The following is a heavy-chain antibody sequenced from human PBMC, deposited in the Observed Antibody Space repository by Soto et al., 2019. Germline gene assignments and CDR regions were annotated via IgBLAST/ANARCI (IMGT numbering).Heavy chain of an antibody. V-gene: IGHV5-51*01. Sequence: PGESLKISCQGSGYSFTNYWIAWVRQMPGKGLEWMGLIDPSDSDTTYSPSFQGQVTISVDKSINTAYLQWSSLQVSDTATFYCARRHALFPNSPPSDYFDYWGQGTLVTVSS. CDR3: ARRHALFPNSPPSDYFDY. J-gene: IGHJ4*02. CDR1: GYSFTNYW. CDR2: IDPSDSDT. D-gene: IGHD2-2*01.